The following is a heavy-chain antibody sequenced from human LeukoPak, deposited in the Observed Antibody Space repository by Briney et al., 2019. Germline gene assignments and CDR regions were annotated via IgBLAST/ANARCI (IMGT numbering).Heavy chain of an antibody. D-gene: IGHD3-10*01. CDR1: GYTFTSYG. CDR2: ISTYNGNT. Sequence: ASVNVSCKASGYTFTSYGISWVRQAPGQGLEWMGWISTYNGNTNYAQKFQGRVTMTTDTSTSTAYMELRSLRSDDTAMYYCARSISGAFDIWGQGTMVTVSS. J-gene: IGHJ3*02. CDR3: ARSISGAFDI. V-gene: IGHV1-18*01.